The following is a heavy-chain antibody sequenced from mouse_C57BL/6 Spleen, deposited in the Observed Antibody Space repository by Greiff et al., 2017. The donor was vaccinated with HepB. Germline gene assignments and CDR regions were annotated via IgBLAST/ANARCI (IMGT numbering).Heavy chain of an antibody. J-gene: IGHJ4*01. Sequence: VQLQQSGPELVKPGASVKISCKASGYTFTDYYMNWVKQSHGKSLEWIGDINPNNGGTSYNQKFKGKATSTVDKSSSTAYMELRSLTSEDSAVYYCARDGLRRAMDYWGQGTSVTVSS. D-gene: IGHD2-2*01. CDR2: INPNNGGT. CDR1: GYTFTDYY. V-gene: IGHV1-26*01. CDR3: ARDGLRRAMDY.